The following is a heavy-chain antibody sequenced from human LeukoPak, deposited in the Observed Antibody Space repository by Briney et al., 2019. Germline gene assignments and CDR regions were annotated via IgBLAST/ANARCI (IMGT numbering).Heavy chain of an antibody. D-gene: IGHD2-15*01. J-gene: IGHJ4*02. Sequence: PGESLKISCKGSGYSFTSYWIGWVRQMPGKGLEWMGIIYPGDSDTRYSPSFQGQVTISADKSISTAYLQWSSLKASDTAMYYCARTKGILSVVVVAAYFDYWGQGTLVTVSS. CDR2: IYPGDSDT. CDR1: GYSFTSYW. CDR3: ARTKGILSVVVVAAYFDY. V-gene: IGHV5-51*01.